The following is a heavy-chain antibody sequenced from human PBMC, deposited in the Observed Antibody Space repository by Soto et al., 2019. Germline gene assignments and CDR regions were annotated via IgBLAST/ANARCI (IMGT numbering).Heavy chain of an antibody. V-gene: IGHV4-59*08. D-gene: IGHD1-26*01. Sequence: QVQLQESGPGLVKPSETLSLTCTVSGGSISNYYWSRIRQPPGKGLEWIGYIYYSGSTNYNPSLKXRVTISVDTSKNQFSLKLSSVTAADTAVYYCARRYGGNLDYWGQGTLVTVSS. CDR3: ARRYGGNLDY. J-gene: IGHJ4*02. CDR2: IYYSGST. CDR1: GGSISNYY.